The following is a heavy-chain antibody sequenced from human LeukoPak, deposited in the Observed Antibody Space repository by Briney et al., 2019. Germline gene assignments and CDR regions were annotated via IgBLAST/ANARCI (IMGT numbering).Heavy chain of an antibody. CDR1: GFTFSSFG. J-gene: IGHJ5*02. CDR3: ARAYSSSWYFNWFDP. V-gene: IGHV3-48*01. CDR2: ISSSSSTI. D-gene: IGHD6-13*01. Sequence: GGSLRLSCAASGFTFSSFGMSWVRQAPGKGLEWVSGISSSSSTIYYADSVKGRFTISRDNAKNSLYLQMNSLRAEDTAVYYCARAYSSSWYFNWFDPWGQGTLVTVSS.